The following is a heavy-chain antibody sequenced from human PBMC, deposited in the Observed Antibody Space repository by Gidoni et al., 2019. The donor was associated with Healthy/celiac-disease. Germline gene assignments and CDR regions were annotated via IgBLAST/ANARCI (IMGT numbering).Heavy chain of an antibody. Sequence: EAQLLESGGGLVQPGGSLRLSCAASGFTFSSYAMSWVRQAPGKGLEWVSAISGSGGSTYYADSVKGRFTISRDNSKNTLYLQMNSLRAEDTAVYYCAKFQDYDFWSELDYWGQGTLVTVSS. D-gene: IGHD3-3*01. J-gene: IGHJ4*02. CDR3: AKFQDYDFWSELDY. CDR1: GFTFSSYA. CDR2: ISGSGGST. V-gene: IGHV3-23*01.